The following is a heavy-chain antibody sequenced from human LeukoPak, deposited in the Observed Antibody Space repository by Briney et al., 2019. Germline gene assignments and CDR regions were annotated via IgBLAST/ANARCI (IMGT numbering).Heavy chain of an antibody. J-gene: IGHJ5*02. D-gene: IGHD6-6*01. CDR2: IWYDGSNK. CDR1: GFTFSSYG. Sequence: GSLRLSCAASGFTFSSYGMHWVRQAPGKGLEWVAVIWYDGSNKYYADSVKGRFTISRDNAKNSLYLQMNSLRAEDTAVYYCARDLSEYSSGFDPWGQGTLVTVSS. CDR3: ARDLSEYSSGFDP. V-gene: IGHV3-33*01.